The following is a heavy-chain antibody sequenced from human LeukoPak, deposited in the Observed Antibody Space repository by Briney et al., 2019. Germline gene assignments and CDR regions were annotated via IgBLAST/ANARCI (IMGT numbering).Heavy chain of an antibody. D-gene: IGHD6-13*01. J-gene: IGHJ4*02. Sequence: SGGSLRLSCAVSGFTFSDYYMSWIRQAPGKGLEWVSYISSGGSTISHADSVKGRFTISRDNAENSLYLQMNSLRAEDTAVYYCARRAAAGRCLDYWGQGTLVTVSS. CDR1: GFTFSDYY. CDR3: ARRAAAGRCLDY. CDR2: ISSGGSTI. V-gene: IGHV3-11*01.